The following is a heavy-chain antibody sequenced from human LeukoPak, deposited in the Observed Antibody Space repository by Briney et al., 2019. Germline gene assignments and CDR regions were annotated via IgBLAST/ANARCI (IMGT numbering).Heavy chain of an antibody. V-gene: IGHV1-2*02. D-gene: IGHD6-13*01. Sequence: ASVKVSCKASGYTFTGYYMHWGRQAPGHGLEWMGWINPNSGGTNYAQKFQGRVTMTRDTSISPAYMELSRLRSDDTAVYYCARDQAAAAGRGPNWFDPWGQGTLVTVSS. J-gene: IGHJ5*02. CDR2: INPNSGGT. CDR3: ARDQAAAAGRGPNWFDP. CDR1: GYTFTGYY.